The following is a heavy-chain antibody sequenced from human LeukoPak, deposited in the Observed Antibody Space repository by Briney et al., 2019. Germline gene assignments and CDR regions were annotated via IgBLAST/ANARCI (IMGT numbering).Heavy chain of an antibody. Sequence: GGSLRLSCSASGFTFNSYYMHWVRQAPGKGLEYVSAISSNGGSTNYADSVKGRFTISRDNSKNTLYLQMSSLRAEDTAVYYCVRRSSGWSFDCWGQGTLVTVSS. V-gene: IGHV3-64D*06. CDR1: GFTFNSYY. CDR2: ISSNGGST. CDR3: VRRSSGWSFDC. D-gene: IGHD6-19*01. J-gene: IGHJ4*02.